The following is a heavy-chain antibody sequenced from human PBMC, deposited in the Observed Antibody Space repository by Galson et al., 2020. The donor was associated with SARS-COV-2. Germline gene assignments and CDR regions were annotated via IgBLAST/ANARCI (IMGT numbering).Heavy chain of an antibody. Sequence: GGSLRLSCAASGFTFSSYSMNWVRQAPGKGLEWVSSISSSSSYIYYADSVKGRFTISRDNAKNSLYLQMNSLRAEDTAVYYCARDDTLRFLEWLSALDYWGQGTLVTVSS. V-gene: IGHV3-21*01. CDR1: GFTFSSYS. D-gene: IGHD3-3*01. CDR2: ISSSSSYI. J-gene: IGHJ4*02. CDR3: ARDDTLRFLEWLSALDY.